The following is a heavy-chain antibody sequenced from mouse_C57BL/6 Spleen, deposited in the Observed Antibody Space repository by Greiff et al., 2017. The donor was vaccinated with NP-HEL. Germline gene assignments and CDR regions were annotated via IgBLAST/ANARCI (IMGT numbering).Heavy chain of an antibody. D-gene: IGHD3-1*01. CDR2: ISSGSSTI. J-gene: IGHJ2*01. Sequence: EVQLVESGGGLVKPGGSLKLSCAASGFTFSDYGMHWVRQAPEKGLEWVAYISSGSSTIYYADTVKGRFTISRDNAKNTLFLQMTSLRSEDTAMYYCARGAYSNYVGYWGQGTTLTVSS. CDR3: ARGAYSNYVGY. CDR1: GFTFSDYG. V-gene: IGHV5-17*01.